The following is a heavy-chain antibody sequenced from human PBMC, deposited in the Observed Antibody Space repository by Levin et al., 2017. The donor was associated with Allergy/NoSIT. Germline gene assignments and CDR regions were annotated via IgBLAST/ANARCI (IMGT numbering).Heavy chain of an antibody. V-gene: IGHV3-66*01. D-gene: IGHD3-3*01. CDR2: IYSGGST. Sequence: GESLKISCAASGFTVTSNYMSWVRQAPGKGLEWVSDIYSGGSTYYAVSVKGRFSISRDFSKNTLYLQMNSLGAEDTAMYYCVRDMEWPTNHWGQGTLVTVSS. CDR3: VRDMEWPTNH. J-gene: IGHJ5*02. CDR1: GFTVTSNY.